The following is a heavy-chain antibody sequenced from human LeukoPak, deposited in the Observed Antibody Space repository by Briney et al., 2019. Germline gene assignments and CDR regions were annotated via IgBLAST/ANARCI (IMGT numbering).Heavy chain of an antibody. Sequence: SETLSLTCTVSGDSINSLDLWSWVRQPPGKGLEWIGEMYLSGTTHSNPSVKSRITISIDKSKNQFFLNLSSVTAADTAVYYCAGLVGRYSSGLYYYYFDYWGQGTLVTVSS. CDR2: MYLSGTT. CDR1: GDSINSLDL. CDR3: AGLVGRYSSGLYYYYFDY. V-gene: IGHV4-4*02. D-gene: IGHD3-22*01. J-gene: IGHJ4*02.